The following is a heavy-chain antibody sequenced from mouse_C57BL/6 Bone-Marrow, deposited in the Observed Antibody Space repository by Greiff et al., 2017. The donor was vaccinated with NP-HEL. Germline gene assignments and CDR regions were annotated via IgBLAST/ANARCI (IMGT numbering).Heavy chain of an antibody. V-gene: IGHV1-81*01. Sequence: QVQLKQSGAELARPGASVKLSCKASGYTFTSYGISWVKQRTGQGLEWIGEIYPRSGNTYYNEKFKGKATLTADKSSSTAYMELRSLTSEDSAVYFCARLETTVVNFDYWGQGTTLTVSS. CDR2: IYPRSGNT. CDR3: ARLETTVVNFDY. D-gene: IGHD1-1*01. CDR1: GYTFTSYG. J-gene: IGHJ2*01.